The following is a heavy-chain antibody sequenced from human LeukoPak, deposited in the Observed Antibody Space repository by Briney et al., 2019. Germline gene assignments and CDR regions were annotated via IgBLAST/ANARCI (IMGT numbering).Heavy chain of an antibody. D-gene: IGHD3-10*01. J-gene: IGHJ2*01. CDR1: GGSISSYY. CDR3: ARNYYTSVTYDYWYFDL. Sequence: SETPSLTCTASGGSISSYYWSWIRQPPGKGLEWIGYIYYSGSTNYNPSLKSRVTISVDTSKNQFSLKLSSVTAADTAVYYCARNYYTSVTYDYWYFDLWGRGTLVTVSS. V-gene: IGHV4-59*01. CDR2: IYYSGST.